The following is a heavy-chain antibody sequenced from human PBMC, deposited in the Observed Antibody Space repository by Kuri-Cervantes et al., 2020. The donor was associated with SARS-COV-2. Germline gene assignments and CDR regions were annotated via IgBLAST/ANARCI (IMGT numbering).Heavy chain of an antibody. J-gene: IGHJ4*02. CDR2: ISYDGSNK. CDR1: GFTFSSYA. CDR3: ARGTRDY. V-gene: IGHV3-30*04. Sequence: LSLTCAASGFTFSSYAMHWVRQAPGKGLGWVAVISYDGSNKYYADSVKGRFTISRDNAKNSLYLQMNSLRDEDTAVYYCARGTRDYWGQGTLVTVSS.